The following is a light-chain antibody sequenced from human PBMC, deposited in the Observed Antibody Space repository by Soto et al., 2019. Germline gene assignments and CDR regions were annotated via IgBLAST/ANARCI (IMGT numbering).Light chain of an antibody. CDR2: SNN. Sequence: QPVLTQPPSASGTPGQRVTLSCSGSSSNIGSNTVNWYQQLPGTAPKLLIYSNNQRPSGVPDRFSGSKSGTSASLAISGLQSEDEADYYCAAWDDSLNGPGVVFRGGTKLTVL. J-gene: IGLJ2*01. CDR1: SSNIGSNT. CDR3: AAWDDSLNGPGVV. V-gene: IGLV1-44*01.